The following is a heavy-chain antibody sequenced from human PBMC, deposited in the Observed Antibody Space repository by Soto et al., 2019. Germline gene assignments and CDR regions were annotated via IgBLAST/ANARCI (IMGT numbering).Heavy chain of an antibody. D-gene: IGHD2-21*02. CDR2: IYYSGST. CDR3: ARVCGGDCHYGMDV. Sequence: QVQLQESGPGLVKPSQTLSLTCTVSGGSISSGGYYWSWIRQHPGKGLEWIGYIYYSGSTYYNPSLTSGVTISVDTSKNQLSLKLSSVTAADTAVYYCARVCGGDCHYGMDVWGQGTTVTVSS. CDR1: GGSISSGGYY. V-gene: IGHV4-31*03. J-gene: IGHJ6*02.